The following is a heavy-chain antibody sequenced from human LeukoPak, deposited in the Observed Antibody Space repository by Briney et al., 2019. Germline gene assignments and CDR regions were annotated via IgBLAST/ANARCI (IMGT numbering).Heavy chain of an antibody. CDR3: ARGTVAARPIPFDY. Sequence: PSETLSLTCTVSGGSISSYYWSWIRQPPGKGLEWIGYIYYSGSTNYNPSLKSRVTISVDTSKNQFSLKLSSGTAADTAVYYCARGTVAARPIPFDYWGQGTLVTVSS. D-gene: IGHD6-6*01. V-gene: IGHV4-59*12. CDR2: IYYSGST. CDR1: GGSISSYY. J-gene: IGHJ4*02.